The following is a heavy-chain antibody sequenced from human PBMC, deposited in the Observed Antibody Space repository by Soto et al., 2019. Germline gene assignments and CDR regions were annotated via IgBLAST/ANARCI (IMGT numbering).Heavy chain of an antibody. CDR1: GFTFSSYA. Sequence: GGSLRLSCAASGFTFSSYAMSWVRQAPGKGLEWVSAISGSGGSTYYADSVKGRFTISRDNSKNTLYLQMNSLRAEDTAVYYCATPGYYDSSGYADAFDIWGQGTMVTVSS. CDR3: ATPGYYDSSGYADAFDI. V-gene: IGHV3-23*01. CDR2: ISGSGGST. D-gene: IGHD3-22*01. J-gene: IGHJ3*02.